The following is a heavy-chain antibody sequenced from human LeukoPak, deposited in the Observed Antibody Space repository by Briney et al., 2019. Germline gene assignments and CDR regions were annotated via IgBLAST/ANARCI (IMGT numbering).Heavy chain of an antibody. CDR2: ISSSSSYI. CDR1: GFTFSSYS. V-gene: IGHV3-21*01. Sequence: PGGSLRLSCAASGFTFSSYSMNWVRQAPGKGLEWVSSISSSSSYIYYADSVKGRFTISRDNAKNSLYLQTNSLRAEDTAVYYCARDLDDGVCSGGSCYSAIGFDYWGQGTLVTVSS. D-gene: IGHD2-15*01. CDR3: ARDLDDGVCSGGSCYSAIGFDY. J-gene: IGHJ4*02.